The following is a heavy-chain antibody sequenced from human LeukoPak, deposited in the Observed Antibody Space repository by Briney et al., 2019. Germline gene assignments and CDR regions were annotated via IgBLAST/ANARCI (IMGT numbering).Heavy chain of an antibody. CDR3: ARDRRSSWSYYYYYGMDV. D-gene: IGHD6-13*01. CDR1: GGSISSYY. V-gene: IGHV4-59*01. CDR2: IYYSGST. J-gene: IGHJ6*02. Sequence: SETLSLTCTVSGGSISSYYWSWIRQPPGKGLEWIGYIYYSGSTNYNLSLKSRVTISVDTSKNQLSLKLSSVTAADTAVYYCARDRRSSWSYYYYYGMDVWGQGTTVTVSS.